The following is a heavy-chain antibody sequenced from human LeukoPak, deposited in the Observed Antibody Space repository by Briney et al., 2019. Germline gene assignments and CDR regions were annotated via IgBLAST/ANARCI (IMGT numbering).Heavy chain of an antibody. Sequence: GGSLRLSCAASGFSFDDYGMHWVRQAPGKGLEWVSGISWNSGSIAYAESVKGRFTISRDNAKKSLYLQMNSLRPEDMALYYCAKVPGSGYDYPSDYWGQGTLVTVSS. J-gene: IGHJ4*02. CDR3: AKVPGSGYDYPSDY. V-gene: IGHV3-9*03. CDR2: ISWNSGSI. CDR1: GFSFDDYG. D-gene: IGHD5-12*01.